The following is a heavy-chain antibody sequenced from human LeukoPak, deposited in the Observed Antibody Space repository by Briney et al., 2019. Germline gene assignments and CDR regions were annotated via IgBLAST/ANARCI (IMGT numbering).Heavy chain of an antibody. J-gene: IGHJ3*02. V-gene: IGHV4-34*01. CDR2: INHSGST. CDR3: ARRRSGSLLRRNAFDI. Sequence: SETLSLTCAVYGGSFSGYYWSWIRQPPGKGLEWIGEINHSGSTNYNPSLKSRVTISVDTSKNQFSLKLSSVTAADTAVYYCARRRSGSLLRRNAFDIWGQGTMVTVSS. D-gene: IGHD3-10*01. CDR1: GGSFSGYY.